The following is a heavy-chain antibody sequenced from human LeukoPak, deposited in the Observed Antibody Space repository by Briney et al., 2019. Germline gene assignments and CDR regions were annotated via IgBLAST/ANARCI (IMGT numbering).Heavy chain of an antibody. CDR2: IYYSGST. J-gene: IGHJ4*02. D-gene: IGHD6-13*01. CDR3: ARDGSSWFDY. Sequence: MSSETLSLTCTVSGGSISSYYWSWIRQPPGKGLEWIGYIYYSGSTNYNPSLKSRVTISVDTSKNQFSLKLSSVTAADTAVYYCARDGSSWFDYWGQGTLVTVSS. V-gene: IGHV4-59*01. CDR1: GGSISSYY.